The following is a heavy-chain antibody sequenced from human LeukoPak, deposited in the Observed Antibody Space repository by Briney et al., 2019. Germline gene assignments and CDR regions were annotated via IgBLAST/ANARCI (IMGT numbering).Heavy chain of an antibody. CDR1: GFTFSSYG. V-gene: IGHV3-30*02. CDR2: IRYDGSNK. Sequence: GGSLRLSCAASGFTFSSYGMHWVRQAPGKGLEWVAFIRYDGSNKYYADSVKGRFTISRDNSKNTLYLQMNSLRAEDTAVYYCAKTPGGSQGPFDYWGQGTLVTVSS. J-gene: IGHJ4*02. D-gene: IGHD4-23*01. CDR3: AKTPGGSQGPFDY.